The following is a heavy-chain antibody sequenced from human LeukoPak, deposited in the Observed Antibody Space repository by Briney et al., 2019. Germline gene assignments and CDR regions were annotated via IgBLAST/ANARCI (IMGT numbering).Heavy chain of an antibody. CDR2: IYTSGST. CDR3: ARHWGYDFWSGYSP. Sequence: SQTLSLTCTVSGGSISSGSYYWSWIRQPAGKGLEWIGRIYTSGSTYYNPSLKSRVTISVDTSKNQFSLKLSSVTAADTAVYYCARHWGYDFWSGYSPWGQGTLVTVSS. D-gene: IGHD3-3*01. V-gene: IGHV4-61*02. J-gene: IGHJ5*02. CDR1: GGSISSGSYY.